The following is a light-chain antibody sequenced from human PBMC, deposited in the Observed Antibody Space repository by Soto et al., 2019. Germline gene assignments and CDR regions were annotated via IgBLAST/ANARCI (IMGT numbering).Light chain of an antibody. J-gene: IGKJ1*01. V-gene: IGKV3-20*01. CDR3: QQYNTYPWT. Sequence: EIVLTQSPGTLSVSPGERATLSCRASQTVRSSSLAWYQQKPGQAPRLLIYGASGRATGIPDKFSGSGSGTDFTLTISSLQAADFATYYCQQYNTYPWTFGQGTKVEIK. CDR2: GAS. CDR1: QTVRSSS.